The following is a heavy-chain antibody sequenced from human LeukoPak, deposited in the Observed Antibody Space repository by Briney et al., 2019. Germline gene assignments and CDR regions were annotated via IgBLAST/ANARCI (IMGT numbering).Heavy chain of an antibody. J-gene: IGHJ4*02. V-gene: IGHV3-30*18. CDR3: AKDSLTIFPSFSYFDY. CDR1: GFTFSSYG. CDR2: ISYDGSNK. D-gene: IGHD3-3*01. Sequence: GGSLRLSCAASGFTFSSYGMHCVRQAPGKGLEWVAVISYDGSNKYYADSVKGRFTISRDNSKNTLYLQMNSLRAEDTAVYYCAKDSLTIFPSFSYFDYWGQGTLVTVSS.